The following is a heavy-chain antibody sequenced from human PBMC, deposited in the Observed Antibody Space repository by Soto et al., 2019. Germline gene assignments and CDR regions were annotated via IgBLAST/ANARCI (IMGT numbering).Heavy chain of an antibody. J-gene: IGHJ6*02. CDR2: IKQDGSEE. D-gene: IGHD6-13*01. Sequence: EVQLVESGGGLVQPGGSLRLSCVDSGFTFSSYWMSWVRQAPVKGLEWVGNIKQDGSEENYADSVKGRFTISRDNAKNSMYLQMNSLRVEDTAVYYCVRIAASGRGWEVWGQGTTVVVSS. CDR3: VRIAASGRGWEV. CDR1: GFTFSSYW. V-gene: IGHV3-7*01.